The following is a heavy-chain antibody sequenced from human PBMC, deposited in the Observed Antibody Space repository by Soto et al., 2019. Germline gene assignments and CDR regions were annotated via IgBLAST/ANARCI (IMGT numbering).Heavy chain of an antibody. CDR2: FYYSGNT. V-gene: IGHV4-30-4*01. D-gene: IGHD6-13*01. CDR3: ATDCPDGSRIDP. CDR1: GGSISSGDYY. J-gene: IGHJ5*02. Sequence: QVQLQESGPGLVKPSQTLSLTCTVSGGSISSGDYYWSWIRQPPGKGLEWIGYFYYSGNTYYIPSLKTSVTISADTSNNQFSLNLSSVTAAKPAVYYCATDCPDGSRIDPWGQGTLVTVSS.